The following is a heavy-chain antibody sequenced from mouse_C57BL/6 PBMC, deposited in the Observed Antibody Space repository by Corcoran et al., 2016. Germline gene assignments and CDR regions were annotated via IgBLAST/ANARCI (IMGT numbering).Heavy chain of an antibody. CDR3: ARREGYGTVFDY. D-gene: IGHD2-10*02. CDR1: GFSLSTSGMG. V-gene: IGHV8-12*01. J-gene: IGHJ2*01. Sequence: QVTLKESGPGILQSSQTLSLTCSFSGFSLSTSGMGVSWIRQPSGKGLEWLAHIYWDDDKRYNPSLKSRLTISKDTSRNQVFLKITSVDTADTATYYCARREGYGTVFDYWGQGTTLTVSS. CDR2: IYWDDDK.